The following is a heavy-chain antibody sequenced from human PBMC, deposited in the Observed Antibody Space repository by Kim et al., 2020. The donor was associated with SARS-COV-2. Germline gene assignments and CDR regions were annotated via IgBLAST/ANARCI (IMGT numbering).Heavy chain of an antibody. CDR1: GYTFTSYG. J-gene: IGHJ4*02. CDR3: ARVTTYYYDSSGYYGESFDY. CDR2: TSAYNGNT. D-gene: IGHD3-22*01. Sequence: ASVKVSCKASGYTFTSYGISWVRQAPGQGLEWMGWTSAYNGNTNYAQKLQGRVTMTTDTSTSTAYMELRSLRSDDTAVYYCARVTTYYYDSSGYYGESFDYWGQGTLVTVSS. V-gene: IGHV1-18*01.